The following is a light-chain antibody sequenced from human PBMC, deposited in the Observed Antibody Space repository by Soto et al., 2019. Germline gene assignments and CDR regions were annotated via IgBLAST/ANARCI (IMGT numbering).Light chain of an antibody. CDR3: QQRSNWLSIT. Sequence: DIQMTLSPSSLSASVGDRVTITCRASQSISNWLAWYQQKPGTAPKLLIYHASTLESGVPSRFSGSGSGTDFTLTISSLEPEDFAVYYCQQRSNWLSITFGQGTRLEIK. J-gene: IGKJ5*01. V-gene: IGKV1-5*01. CDR1: QSISNW. CDR2: HAS.